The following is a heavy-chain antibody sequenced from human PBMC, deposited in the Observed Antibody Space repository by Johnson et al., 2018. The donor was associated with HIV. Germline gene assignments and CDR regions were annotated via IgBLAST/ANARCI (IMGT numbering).Heavy chain of an antibody. CDR2: LYSDGRT. CDR1: GFTVSSTY. J-gene: IGHJ3*02. D-gene: IGHD3-22*01. CDR3: AKDTGVPHYYREDAFDI. Sequence: VQVVESGGDLIQPGGSLRLSCAASGFTVSSTYMSWVRQAPGKGLEWLSVLYSDGRTFYADSVKGRFTISRDSSKNTLFLHMNSLRAEDTAMYYCAKDTGVPHYYREDAFDIWGQGTMVTVSS. V-gene: IGHV3-53*01.